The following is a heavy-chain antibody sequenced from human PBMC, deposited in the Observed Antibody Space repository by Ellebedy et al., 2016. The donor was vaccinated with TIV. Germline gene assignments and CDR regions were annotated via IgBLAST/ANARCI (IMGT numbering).Heavy chain of an antibody. CDR1: GFTFSSYW. Sequence: GESLKISCAASGFTFSSYWVSWIRQAPGKGLEWVANIKQDGSEKHYVDSVKGRFTISRDNAKNSLYLQMNSLRAEDTAVYYCASEYSSSSHWGYWGQGTLITVSS. CDR2: IKQDGSEK. J-gene: IGHJ4*02. CDR3: ASEYSSSSHWGY. D-gene: IGHD6-6*01. V-gene: IGHV3-7*03.